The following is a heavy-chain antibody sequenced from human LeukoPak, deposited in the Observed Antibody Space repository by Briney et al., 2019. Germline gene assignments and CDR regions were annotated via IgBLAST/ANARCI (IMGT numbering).Heavy chain of an antibody. Sequence: GASVKVSCKASGYTFTSYGISWVRQAPGQGLEWMGWISAYNGNTNYAQKLQGRVTMTTDTSTSTAYTELRSLRSEDTAVYYCARGHVNSYYYDSSGYYSPVYFDYWGQGTLVTVSS. CDR1: GYTFTSYG. V-gene: IGHV1-18*01. CDR2: ISAYNGNT. J-gene: IGHJ4*02. D-gene: IGHD3-22*01. CDR3: ARGHVNSYYYDSSGYYSPVYFDY.